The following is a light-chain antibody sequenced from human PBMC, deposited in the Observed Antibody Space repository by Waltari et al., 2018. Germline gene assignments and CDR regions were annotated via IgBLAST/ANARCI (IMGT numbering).Light chain of an antibody. CDR2: GAS. J-gene: IGKJ1*01. CDR1: QSVNRA. CDR3: QHFVRLPVT. V-gene: IGKV3-20*01. Sequence: SCRASQSVNRALTWYQLKPGQAPRLLIYGASNRVTGIPDRFSGSGSGTDFSLTISRLEPEDFAVYYCQHFVRLPVTFGQGTKVEIK.